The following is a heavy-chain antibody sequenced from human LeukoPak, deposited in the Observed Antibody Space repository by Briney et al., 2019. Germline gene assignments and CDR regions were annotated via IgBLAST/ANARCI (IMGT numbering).Heavy chain of an antibody. CDR2: VYYSGSA. CDR3: AREGVSYYDRSGYHY. Sequence: SETLSLTCTVSGGSITSYYWSWIRQPPGKGLEWIGYVYYSGSANYNPSLNSRVTISADTSKNQFSLKLNSVTAADTAVYYCAREGVSYYDRSGYHYWGQGTLVTVSS. D-gene: IGHD3-22*01. V-gene: IGHV4-59*01. CDR1: GGSITSYY. J-gene: IGHJ4*02.